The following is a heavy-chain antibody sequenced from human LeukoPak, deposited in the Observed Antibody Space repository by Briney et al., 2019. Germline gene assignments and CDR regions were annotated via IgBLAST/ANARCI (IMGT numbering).Heavy chain of an antibody. CDR2: IYSGGST. D-gene: IGHD7-27*01. V-gene: IGHV3-53*01. Sequence: GGSLRLSCAASGFTVSSNYMSWVRQAPGKGLEWVSVIYSGGSTYYADSVKGRFTISRDNSKNTLYLQMNSLRAEDTAVYYCARDRARELGRRRYYYYGMDVWGQGTTVTVSS. CDR3: ARDRARELGRRRYYYYGMDV. J-gene: IGHJ6*02. CDR1: GFTVSSNY.